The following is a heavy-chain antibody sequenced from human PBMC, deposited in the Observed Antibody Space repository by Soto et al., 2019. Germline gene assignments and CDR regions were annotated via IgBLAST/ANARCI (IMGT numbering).Heavy chain of an antibody. Sequence: PSETLSLTCAVYGGSFSGYYWSWIRQPPGKGLEWIGEINHSGSTNYNPSLKSRVTITADESTSTAYMELSSLRSEDTAVYYCAACEGLYYYDSSGSGVWFDPWGQGTLVTVSS. D-gene: IGHD3-22*01. V-gene: IGHV4-34*01. J-gene: IGHJ5*02. CDR1: GGSFSGYY. CDR3: AACEGLYYYDSSGSGVWFDP. CDR2: INHSGST.